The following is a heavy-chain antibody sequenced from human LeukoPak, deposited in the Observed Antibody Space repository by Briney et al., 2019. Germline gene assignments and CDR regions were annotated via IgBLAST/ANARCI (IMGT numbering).Heavy chain of an antibody. D-gene: IGHD3-22*01. J-gene: IGHJ4*02. CDR1: GGSISSSSYY. CDR2: IYYSGST. Sequence: PSETLSLTCTVSGGSISSSSYYWGWIRQPPGKGLEWIGSIYYSGSTYYNPSLKSRVTISVDTSKNQFSLKLSSVTAADTAVYYCASSRGYYDSSGPIDYWGQGTLVTVSS. CDR3: ASSRGYYDSSGPIDY. V-gene: IGHV4-39*07.